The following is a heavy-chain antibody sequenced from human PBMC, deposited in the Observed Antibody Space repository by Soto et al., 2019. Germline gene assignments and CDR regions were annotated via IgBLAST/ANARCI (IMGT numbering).Heavy chain of an antibody. CDR1: GCTLTELS. D-gene: IGHD6-19*01. CDR3: ATDQGAVAGLDAFDI. CDR2: FDPEDGET. Sequence: ASVKVSCKVSGCTLTELSMHWVRQAPGKGLEWMGGFDPEDGETIYAQKFQGRVTMTEDTSTDTAYMELSSLRSEDTAVYYCATDQGAVAGLDAFDIWGQGTMVTVSS. V-gene: IGHV1-24*01. J-gene: IGHJ3*02.